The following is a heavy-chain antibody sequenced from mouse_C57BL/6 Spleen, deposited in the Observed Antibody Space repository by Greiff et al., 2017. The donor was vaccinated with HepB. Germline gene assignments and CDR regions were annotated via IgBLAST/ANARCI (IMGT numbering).Heavy chain of an antibody. CDR2: ISSGSSTI. CDR3: ARRYFDV. CDR1: GFTFSDYG. V-gene: IGHV5-17*01. Sequence: VRLVESGGGLVKPGGSLKLSCAASGFTFSDYGMHWVRQAPEKGLEWVAYISSGSSTIYYADTVKGRFTISRDNAKKTLFLQMTILRSEDTAMYYCARRYFDVWGTGTTVTVSS. J-gene: IGHJ1*03.